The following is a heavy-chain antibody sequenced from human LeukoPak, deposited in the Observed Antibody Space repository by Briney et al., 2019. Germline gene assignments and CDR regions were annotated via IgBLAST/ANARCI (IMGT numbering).Heavy chain of an antibody. D-gene: IGHD3-22*01. J-gene: IGHJ4*02. CDR2: IYPGDSDT. CDR3: ARHGEASSGYYYPFDY. Sequence: LGESLKISCKGSGYSFTSYWIGWVRQMPGKGLEWMGIIYPGDSDTRYSPSFQGQVTISADKSISTAYLQWSSLKASDTAMYYCARHGEASSGYYYPFDYWGQGTLVTVSS. V-gene: IGHV5-51*01. CDR1: GYSFTSYW.